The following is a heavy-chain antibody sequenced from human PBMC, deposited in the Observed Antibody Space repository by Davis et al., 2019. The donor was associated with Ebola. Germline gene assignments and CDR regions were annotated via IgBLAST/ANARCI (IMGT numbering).Heavy chain of an antibody. CDR3: AKSGLSFGVVKYHYGMDV. CDR2: ISSDGRNR. V-gene: IGHV3-30*07. D-gene: IGHD3-3*01. CDR1: EITFTEYS. J-gene: IGHJ6*04. Sequence: PGGSLRLSCVASEITFTEYSVNWVRQAPGKGLEWVAIISSDGRNRFYADAVKGRFTISRDNSKNTLYLQMNSLRAEDTAVYYCAKSGLSFGVVKYHYGMDVWGKGTRSPSPQ.